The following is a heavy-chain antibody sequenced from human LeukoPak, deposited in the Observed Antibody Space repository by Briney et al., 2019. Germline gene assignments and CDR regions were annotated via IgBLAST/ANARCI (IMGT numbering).Heavy chain of an antibody. V-gene: IGHV3-30*18. D-gene: IGHD5-18*01. J-gene: IGHJ4*02. Sequence: GGSLTLFCSASGFTFSSYGMHWVRQAPGKALEWVAVISYDGSNKYSADSVTGRFTIHRDNSQNTLYLQMNSLRAEDTAVYYCAKDLGSYGFDYWGQGTLVTVSS. CDR2: ISYDGSNK. CDR1: GFTFSSYG. CDR3: AKDLGSYGFDY.